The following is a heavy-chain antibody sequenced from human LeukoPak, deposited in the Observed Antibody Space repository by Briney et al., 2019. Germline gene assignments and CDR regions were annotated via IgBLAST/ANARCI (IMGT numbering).Heavy chain of an antibody. J-gene: IGHJ5*02. V-gene: IGHV3-21*01. D-gene: IGHD5-12*01. CDR1: GFTFSSYS. CDR2: ISSSSSYI. Sequence: GGSLRLTCAASGFTFSSYSMNWVRQAPGKGLEWVSSISSSSSYIYYADSVKGRFTISRDNAKNSLYLHMNSLRAEDTAVYYCARKGGYSGYDRYLGWFDPWGQGTLVTASP. CDR3: ARKGGYSGYDRYLGWFDP.